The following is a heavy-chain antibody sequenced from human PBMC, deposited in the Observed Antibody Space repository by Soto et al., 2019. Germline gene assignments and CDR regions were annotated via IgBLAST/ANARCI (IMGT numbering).Heavy chain of an antibody. CDR2: IYPCDSDT. Sequence: ESLKISCKGSGYSFTSYWIAWVRQMPGKGLEWMWIIYPCDSDTRYSPSFQRQVTISADKSISTAYLQWSSLQASDTAMYYCARPPVAGTGLGWFAPWGQGTLVTLSS. J-gene: IGHJ5*02. CDR3: ARPPVAGTGLGWFAP. D-gene: IGHD6-19*01. V-gene: IGHV5-51*01. CDR1: GYSFTSYW.